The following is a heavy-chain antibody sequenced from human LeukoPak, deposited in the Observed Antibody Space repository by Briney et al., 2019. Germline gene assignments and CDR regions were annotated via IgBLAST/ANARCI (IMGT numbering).Heavy chain of an antibody. J-gene: IGHJ4*02. CDR3: ARDQGVGATTDDY. Sequence: SETLSLTCAVYGGSFSGYYWSWIRQPPGKGLEWIGEINHSGSTNYNPSLKSRVTISVDTSKNQFSLKLSSVTAADTAVYYCARDQGVGATTDDYWGQGTLVTVSS. CDR1: GGSFSGYY. CDR2: INHSGST. D-gene: IGHD1-26*01. V-gene: IGHV4-34*01.